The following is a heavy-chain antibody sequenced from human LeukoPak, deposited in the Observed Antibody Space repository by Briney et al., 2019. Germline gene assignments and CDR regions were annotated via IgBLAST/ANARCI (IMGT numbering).Heavy chain of an antibody. CDR1: GFTVSSNY. D-gene: IGHD2-15*01. J-gene: IGHJ6*02. CDR2: IYSGGST. V-gene: IGHV3-66*01. CDR3: AKDHCSGGSCYFYYYYYGMDV. Sequence: GGSLRLSCAASGFTVSSNYMSWVRQAPGKGLEWVSVIYSGGSTYYADSVKGRFTISRDNSKNTLYVQMNRLRAEDTAVYYCAKDHCSGGSCYFYYYYYGMDVWGQGTTVTVSS.